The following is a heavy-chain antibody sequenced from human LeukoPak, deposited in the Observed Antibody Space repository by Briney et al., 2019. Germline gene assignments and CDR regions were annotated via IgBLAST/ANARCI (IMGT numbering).Heavy chain of an antibody. D-gene: IGHD3-22*01. V-gene: IGHV1-69*06. CDR2: IMPISGTA. CDR1: GGTFSSYD. J-gene: IGHJ4*02. Sequence: GSSVKVSCKASGGTFSSYDISWVRQAPGQGLEWMGGIMPISGTANYAQKFQGRVTITADKPTNTAYMELSSLRSEDTAVYYCARERWAGDSVVTDYWGQGTLVTVSS. CDR3: ARERWAGDSVVTDY.